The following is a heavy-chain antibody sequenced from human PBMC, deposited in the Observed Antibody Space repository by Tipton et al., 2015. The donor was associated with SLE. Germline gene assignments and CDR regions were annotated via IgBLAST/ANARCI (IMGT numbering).Heavy chain of an antibody. CDR2: ISTSNSGGII. V-gene: IGHV3-48*03. CDR1: GFTFTSYA. CDR3: ASNPYYFGSGEYID. J-gene: IGHJ4*02. D-gene: IGHD3-10*01. Sequence: SLRLSCAASGFTFTSYAMNWVRQAPGKGLEWVSYISTSNSGGIIRYAASVKGRFTISRDNAKNSLYLQMDSLRAEDAAVYYCASNPYYFGSGEYIDWGQGTLVTVSS.